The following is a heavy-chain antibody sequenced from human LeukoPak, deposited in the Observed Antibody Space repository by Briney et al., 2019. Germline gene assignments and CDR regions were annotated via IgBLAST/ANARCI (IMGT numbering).Heavy chain of an antibody. D-gene: IGHD3-9*01. V-gene: IGHV1-2*02. J-gene: IGHJ4*02. Sequence: ASVKVSCKASGYTFTGYYMHWVRQAPGQGLERMGWINPNSGGTNYAQKFQGRVTMTRDMSTSTVYMELSSLRSEDTAVYYCARPSLRYFDWYAFDYWGQGTLVTVSS. CDR2: INPNSGGT. CDR3: ARPSLRYFDWYAFDY. CDR1: GYTFTGYY.